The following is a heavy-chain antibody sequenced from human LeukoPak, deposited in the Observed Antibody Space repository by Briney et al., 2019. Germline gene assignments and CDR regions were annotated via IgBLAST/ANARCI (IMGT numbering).Heavy chain of an antibody. Sequence: SGGSLRLSCAASGFTFSSYAMSWVRQAPGKGLEWVSAISGSGGSTYYADSVKGRFTISRDNSKNTLYLQMNSLRAEDTAVYYCARPLYSGSYYSQLFDYWGQGTLVTVSS. CDR1: GFTFSSYA. CDR2: ISGSGGST. V-gene: IGHV3-23*01. CDR3: ARPLYSGSYYSQLFDY. J-gene: IGHJ4*02. D-gene: IGHD1-26*01.